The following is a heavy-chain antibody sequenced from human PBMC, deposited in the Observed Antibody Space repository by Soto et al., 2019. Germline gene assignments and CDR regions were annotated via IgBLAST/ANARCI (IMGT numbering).Heavy chain of an antibody. CDR3: ARAIVVVVAATRRSNWFDP. Sequence: SETLSLTCTVSGGSISSGGYYWSWIRQHPGKGLEWIGYIYYSGSTYYNPSLKSRVTISVDTSKNQFSLKLSSVTAADTAVYYCARAIVVVVAATRRSNWFDPWGQGTLVTVSS. CDR1: GGSISSGGYY. D-gene: IGHD2-15*01. J-gene: IGHJ5*02. V-gene: IGHV4-31*03. CDR2: IYYSGST.